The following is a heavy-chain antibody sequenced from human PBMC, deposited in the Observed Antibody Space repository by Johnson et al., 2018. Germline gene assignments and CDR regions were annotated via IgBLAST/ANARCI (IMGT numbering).Heavy chain of an antibody. V-gene: IGHV3-48*01. Sequence: VQLVQSGGGLVQPGGSLRLSCAASGFTFSSYSMNWVRQAPGKGLECVSYISSSSSTIYYADSVKGRFTISRDNSKNTVYLQMNSLRPEEPAVYYCVTSSLNRYYYVSGTFEEYWGQGTLVTVSS. CDR2: ISSSSSTI. CDR1: GFTFSSYS. D-gene: IGHD3-10*01. CDR3: VTSSLNRYYYVSGTFEEY. J-gene: IGHJ4*01.